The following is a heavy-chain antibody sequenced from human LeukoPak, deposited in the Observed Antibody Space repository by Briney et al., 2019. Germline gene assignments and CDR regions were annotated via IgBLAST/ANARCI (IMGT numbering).Heavy chain of an antibody. V-gene: IGHV3-23*01. CDR2: ISDRGGRT. CDR1: GITLSNYG. Sequence: GGSLRLSCTVSGITLSNYGMSWVRQAPGKGLEWVAGISDRGGRTNYADSVKGRFTLSRDNPKNTLYLQLNSLRAEDTAAYFCAKRGVVIRVILVGFHKEAYYFDSWGQGALVTVSS. D-gene: IGHD2-15*01. CDR3: AKRGVVIRVILVGFHKEAYYFDS. J-gene: IGHJ4*02.